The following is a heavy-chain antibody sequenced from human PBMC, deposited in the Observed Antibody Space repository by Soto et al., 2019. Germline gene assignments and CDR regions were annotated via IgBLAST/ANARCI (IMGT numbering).Heavy chain of an antibody. CDR2: ISSSSSSYI. Sequence: GGSLRLSCAASGFTFSSYSMNWVRQAPGKGLEWVSSISSSSSSYIYYADSVKGRFTISRDNAKNSLYLQMNSLRAEDTAVYYCARGNVVATDAFDIWGQGTMVTVSS. CDR3: ARGNVVATDAFDI. CDR1: GFTFSSYS. D-gene: IGHD5-12*01. V-gene: IGHV3-21*01. J-gene: IGHJ3*02.